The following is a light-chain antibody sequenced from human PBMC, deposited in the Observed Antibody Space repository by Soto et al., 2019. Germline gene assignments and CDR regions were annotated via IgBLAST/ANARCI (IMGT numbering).Light chain of an antibody. CDR2: SNN. Sequence: QSVLTQPPSASGTPGQRVTISCSGSSSNIGSNTVNWYQQLPGTAPKLLISSNNQRPSGVPDRFSGSKSGTSASLAISGLQSDDEADYYCGAWDDSRNGYVFGTGTKVTVL. CDR3: GAWDDSRNGYV. J-gene: IGLJ1*01. CDR1: SSNIGSNT. V-gene: IGLV1-44*01.